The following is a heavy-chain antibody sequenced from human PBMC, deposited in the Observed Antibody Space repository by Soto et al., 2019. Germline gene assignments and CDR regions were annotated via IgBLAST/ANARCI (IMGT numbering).Heavy chain of an antibody. Sequence: HPGGSLRLSCAASGFTFSSYAMSWVRQAPGKGLEWVSAISGSGGSTYYADSVKGRFTIPRDNSKNTLYLQMNSLRAEDTAVYYCAKDQQWLRRYYFDYWGQGTLVTVSS. D-gene: IGHD6-19*01. CDR3: AKDQQWLRRYYFDY. CDR1: GFTFSSYA. CDR2: ISGSGGST. V-gene: IGHV3-23*01. J-gene: IGHJ4*02.